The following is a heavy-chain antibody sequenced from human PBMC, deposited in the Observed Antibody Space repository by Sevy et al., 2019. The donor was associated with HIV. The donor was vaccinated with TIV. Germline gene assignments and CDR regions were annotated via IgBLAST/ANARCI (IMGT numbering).Heavy chain of an antibody. J-gene: IGHJ4*02. CDR1: GFTFSRNA. CDR3: AHGRGYTTPRVFDF. D-gene: IGHD1-1*01. V-gene: IGHV3-23*01. Sequence: GGSLRLSCAASGFTFSRNAMSWVRQAPGKGLEWASGITGSGGSTYYADSVKGRFTISRDNSKNTLYLQMNSLRVEDTAVYYCAHGRGYTTPRVFDFWGQGTPVTVSS. CDR2: ITGSGGST.